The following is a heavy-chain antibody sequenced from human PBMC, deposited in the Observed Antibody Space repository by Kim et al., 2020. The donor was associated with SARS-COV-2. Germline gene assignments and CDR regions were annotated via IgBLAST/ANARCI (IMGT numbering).Heavy chain of an antibody. CDR3: ARDSPRTGGYFDY. V-gene: IGHV4-30-2*01. Sequence: YNPCLHSAVTISVDRSKNQFSLKLSSVTAADTAVYYCARDSPRTGGYFDYWGQGTLVTVSS. D-gene: IGHD7-27*01. J-gene: IGHJ4*02.